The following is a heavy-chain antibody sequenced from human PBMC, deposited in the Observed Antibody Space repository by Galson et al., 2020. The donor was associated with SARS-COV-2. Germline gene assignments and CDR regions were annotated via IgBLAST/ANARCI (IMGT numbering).Heavy chain of an antibody. V-gene: IGHV4-34*01. Sequence: SETLSLTCAVYGGSFSGYYWSWIRQPPGKGLEWIGEINHSGSTNYNPSLKSRVTISVDTSKNQFSLKPSSVTAADTAVYYCARGQGGSQYYYGMDVWGQGTTVTVSS. CDR3: ARGQGGSQYYYGMDV. CDR1: GGSFSGYY. J-gene: IGHJ6*02. D-gene: IGHD3-16*01. CDR2: INHSGST.